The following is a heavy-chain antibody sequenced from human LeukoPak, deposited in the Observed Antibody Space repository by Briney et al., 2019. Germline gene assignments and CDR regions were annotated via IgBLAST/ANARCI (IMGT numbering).Heavy chain of an antibody. D-gene: IGHD6-19*01. J-gene: IGHJ5*02. Sequence: GGSLRLSCAASGFTFSSYAMSWVRQAPGKGLEWVSAISGSGGSTYYADSVKGRFTISRDNSKNTLYLQMNSLRAEDTAVYYCAKGVGSGSFFNWLDPWGQGTLVTVSS. V-gene: IGHV3-23*01. CDR1: GFTFSSYA. CDR2: ISGSGGST. CDR3: AKGVGSGSFFNWLDP.